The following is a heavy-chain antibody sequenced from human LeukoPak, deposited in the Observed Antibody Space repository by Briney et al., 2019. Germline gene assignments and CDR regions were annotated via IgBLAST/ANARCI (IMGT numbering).Heavy chain of an antibody. CDR2: IITIFGTA. CDR3: ARDSQYNYDFWSGSTRGFWALDAFDI. V-gene: IGHV1-69*13. Sequence: SVKVSCKASGGTFSSYAISWVRQAPGQGLEWMGGIITIFGTANYAQKFQGRVTITADESTSTAYMELSSLRSEDTAVYYCARDSQYNYDFWSGSTRGFWALDAFDIWGQGTMVTVSS. D-gene: IGHD3-3*01. J-gene: IGHJ3*02. CDR1: GGTFSSYA.